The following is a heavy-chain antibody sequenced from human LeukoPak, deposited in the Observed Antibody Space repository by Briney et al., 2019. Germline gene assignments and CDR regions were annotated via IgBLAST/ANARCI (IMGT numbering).Heavy chain of an antibody. D-gene: IGHD4-17*01. J-gene: IGHJ5*02. Sequence: ASVKVSCKASGYTFTSYYMHWVRQAPGQGLEWMGIINPSGGSTSYAQKFQGRVTMTRDPSTSTVYMELSSLRSEDTAVYYCARASYGPLRFDPWGQGTLVTVSS. CDR3: ARASYGPLRFDP. CDR2: INPSGGST. CDR1: GYTFTSYY. V-gene: IGHV1-46*01.